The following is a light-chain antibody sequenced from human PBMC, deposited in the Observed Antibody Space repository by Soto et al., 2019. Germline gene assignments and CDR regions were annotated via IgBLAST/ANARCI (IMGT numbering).Light chain of an antibody. Sequence: DIQMTQSPSTLSASVGDTVTITCRASQSISAWLAWYQQKPGKAPKLLIYKASSLESGVPSRFSGSGSGTEFTLTISSLQPDYFATYYCQQYNNYGSWTFGQGTKVEIK. CDR2: KAS. CDR1: QSISAW. J-gene: IGKJ1*01. CDR3: QQYNNYGSWT. V-gene: IGKV1-5*03.